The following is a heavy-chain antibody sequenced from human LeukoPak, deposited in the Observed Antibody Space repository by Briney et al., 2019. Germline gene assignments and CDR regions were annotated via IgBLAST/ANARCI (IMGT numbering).Heavy chain of an antibody. J-gene: IGHJ4*02. CDR3: ARQDYGDFAY. CDR2: NYPDDSDN. Sequence: GESLKISCKGSGYKFTNYWIGWVRQMPGKGLEWMGINYPDDSDNIYSPSFQGQVTISADTSLSTAFLQWSSLKASDSAMYYCARQDYGDFAYWGQGTLVTVSS. V-gene: IGHV5-51*01. D-gene: IGHD4-17*01. CDR1: GYKFTNYW.